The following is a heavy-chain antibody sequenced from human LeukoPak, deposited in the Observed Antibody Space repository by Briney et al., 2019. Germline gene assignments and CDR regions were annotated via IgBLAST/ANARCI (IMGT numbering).Heavy chain of an antibody. D-gene: IGHD3-10*01. Sequence: ASVKVSCKASGYTFTGYYMHWVRQSPGQGLEWMGWINPNSGGTNYAQKFQGRVTMTRDTSISTAYMELSRLRSDDTAVYYCARSGMYTNQYGMDVWAHGTTVTVSS. J-gene: IGHJ6*02. V-gene: IGHV1-2*02. CDR3: ARSGMYTNQYGMDV. CDR2: INPNSGGT. CDR1: GYTFTGYY.